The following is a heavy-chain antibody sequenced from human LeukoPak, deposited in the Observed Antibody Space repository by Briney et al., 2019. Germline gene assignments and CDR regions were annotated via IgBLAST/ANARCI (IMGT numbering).Heavy chain of an antibody. Sequence: SETLSLTCTVSGGSISSYYWSWIRQPPGKGLEWIGEINHSGSTNYNPSLKSRVTISVDTSKNQFSLKLSSVTAADTAVYYCARGRPLVVIIPLYWYFDLWGRGTLVTVSS. CDR3: ARGRPLVVIIPLYWYFDL. CDR1: GGSISSYY. V-gene: IGHV4-34*01. J-gene: IGHJ2*01. D-gene: IGHD3-3*01. CDR2: INHSGST.